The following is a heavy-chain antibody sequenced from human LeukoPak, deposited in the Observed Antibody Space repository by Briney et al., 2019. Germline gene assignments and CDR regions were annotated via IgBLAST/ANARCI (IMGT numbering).Heavy chain of an antibody. Sequence: GRSLRLSCAASVFTFSSYAMHWVRQAPGKGLEGVAVISYDGSNKYYADSVKGRFTISRDTSKNTLYLQMNSLTAADTAVYYCASDRLSADFHFAYWGQGTLVTVSS. V-gene: IGHV3-30-3*01. J-gene: IGHJ4*02. CDR1: VFTFSSYA. D-gene: IGHD2/OR15-2a*01. CDR3: ASDRLSADFHFAY. CDR2: ISYDGSNK.